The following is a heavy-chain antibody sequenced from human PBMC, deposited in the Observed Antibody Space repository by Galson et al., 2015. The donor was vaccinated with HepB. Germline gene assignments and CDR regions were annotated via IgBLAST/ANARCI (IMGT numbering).Heavy chain of an antibody. Sequence: PALVKPTQTLTLTCTFSGFSLSTSGMCVSWIRQPPGKALEWLARIDWDGDKYYSTSLKTRLTISKDTSKNQVVLTMTNMDPVDTATYYCARSITIFGVVRPFDYWGQGTLVTVSS. V-gene: IGHV2-70*11. CDR2: IDWDGDK. J-gene: IGHJ4*02. D-gene: IGHD3-3*01. CDR3: ARSITIFGVVRPFDY. CDR1: GFSLSTSGMC.